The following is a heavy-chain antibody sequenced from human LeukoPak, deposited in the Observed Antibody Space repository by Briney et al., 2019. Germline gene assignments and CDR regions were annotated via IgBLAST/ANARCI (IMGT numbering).Heavy chain of an antibody. CDR3: AKTVNFYDSRRLDY. V-gene: IGHV3-30*18. Sequence: GGSLRLSCPASGFTFSNYGMHWVRQAPGKGLEWVAFISYDGNNQYYADSVKGLFTISRDNSKNTLYLQTNSLRPEDTAVYYCAKTVNFYDSRRLDYWGQGALVTVSS. CDR2: ISYDGNNQ. J-gene: IGHJ4*02. D-gene: IGHD3-22*01. CDR1: GFTFSNYG.